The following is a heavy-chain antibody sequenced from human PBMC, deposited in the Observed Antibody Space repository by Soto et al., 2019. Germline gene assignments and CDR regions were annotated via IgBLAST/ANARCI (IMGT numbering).Heavy chain of an antibody. V-gene: IGHV3-33*01. CDR2: IWYDGSNK. CDR3: ARDPPYGDYGYGY. D-gene: IGHD4-17*01. CDR1: GFTFSSYG. J-gene: IGHJ4*02. Sequence: QVQLVESGGGVVQPGRSLRLSCAASGFTFSSYGMHWVRQAPGKGLEWVAVIWYDGSNKYYADSVKGRFTISRDNSKNTLYLQMNSLRAEDTAVYYCARDPPYGDYGYGYWGQGTLVTVSS.